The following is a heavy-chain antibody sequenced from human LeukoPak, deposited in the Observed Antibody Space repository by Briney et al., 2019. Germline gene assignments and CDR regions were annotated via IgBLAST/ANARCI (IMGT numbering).Heavy chain of an antibody. J-gene: IGHJ4*02. CDR3: AKATVPLISGQLWDY. CDR2: MSGSGVNT. D-gene: IGHD2/OR15-2a*01. Sequence: GALRLSCAASGFTFRSYGMSWVRQAPGKGQEWVSGMSGSGVNTEYADSVKGRFTISRDNSKNTLYLQMNSLRAEDTAVYYCAKATVPLISGQLWDYWGQGTLVTVSS. V-gene: IGHV3-23*01. CDR1: GFTFRSYG.